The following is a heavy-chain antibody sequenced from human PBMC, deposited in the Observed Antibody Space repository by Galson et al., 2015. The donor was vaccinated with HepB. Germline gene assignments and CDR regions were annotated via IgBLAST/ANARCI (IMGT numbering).Heavy chain of an antibody. CDR3: ARDKGVYCSSTDCYTIYGMDV. D-gene: IGHD2-2*02. CDR1: GFSLNTYW. V-gene: IGHV3-74*01. J-gene: IGHJ6*02. Sequence: SLRLSCAASGFSLNTYWMHWVRQVPGKGLVWVSRINSDGSSTSYADSVKGRFTISRDNAKNTLYLQMNSLRADDTAVYHCARDKGVYCSSTDCYTIYGMDVWGQGTTVTVSS. CDR2: INSDGSST.